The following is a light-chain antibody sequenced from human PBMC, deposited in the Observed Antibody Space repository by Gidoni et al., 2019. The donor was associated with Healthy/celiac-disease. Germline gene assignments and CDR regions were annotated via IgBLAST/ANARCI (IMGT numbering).Light chain of an antibody. CDR2: GAS. CDR1: QSVSSSY. V-gene: IGKV3-20*01. J-gene: IGKJ3*01. CDR3: QQYGSSFT. Sequence: EIVLTQSPGTLFLSPGERATLSCRASQSVSSSYLAWYQQTPGQAPRLLIYGASSRATGIPDRFSGSGSGTDFTLTISRLEPEDFAVYYCQQYGSSFTFXPXTKVDIK.